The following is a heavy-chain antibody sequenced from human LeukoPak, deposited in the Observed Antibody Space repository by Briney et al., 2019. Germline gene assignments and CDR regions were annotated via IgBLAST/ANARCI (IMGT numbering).Heavy chain of an antibody. Sequence: GASVKVSCKASGYTFTSYGISWVRQAPGQGLEWMGWISAYNGNTNYAQKLQGRVTMTTDTSTSTAYMELRSLRSDDTAVYYCASLGVVAAIPVPPYYYYYMDVWGKGTTVTVSS. D-gene: IGHD2-15*01. CDR1: GYTFTSYG. CDR3: ASLGVVAAIPVPPYYYYYMDV. CDR2: ISAYNGNT. V-gene: IGHV1-18*01. J-gene: IGHJ6*03.